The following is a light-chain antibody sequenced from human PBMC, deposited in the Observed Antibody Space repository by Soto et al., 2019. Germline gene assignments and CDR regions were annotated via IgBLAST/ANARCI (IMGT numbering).Light chain of an antibody. Sequence: QSVLTQPPSASGSPGQRIATSCCGSSSKIRDNPVNWYQQLPAAGPKLLIYINDQWPSGVPDRVSGSKSGTSASLAISGPQPEDEADYYCSACDDSLNALYGTGTKGTV. V-gene: IGLV1-44*01. CDR2: IND. CDR3: SACDDSLNAL. J-gene: IGLJ1*01. CDR1: SSKIRDNP.